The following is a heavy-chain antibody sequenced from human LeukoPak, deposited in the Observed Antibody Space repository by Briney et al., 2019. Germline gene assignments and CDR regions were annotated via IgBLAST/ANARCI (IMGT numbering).Heavy chain of an antibody. CDR2: AWYDGSND. Sequence: GGSLRLSCAASGFTFSGYGMHWVRQAPGKGLEWVAVAWYDGSNDDYADSVKGRFTISRDNSKSTLYLQMNSLRAEDTAIYYCARSIPRYDGSAYYPDYWGQGTLITVSS. V-gene: IGHV3-33*01. D-gene: IGHD3-22*01. CDR3: ARSIPRYDGSAYYPDY. CDR1: GFTFSGYG. J-gene: IGHJ4*02.